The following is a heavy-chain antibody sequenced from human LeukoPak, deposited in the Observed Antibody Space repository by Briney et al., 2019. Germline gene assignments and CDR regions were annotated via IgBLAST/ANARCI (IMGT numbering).Heavy chain of an antibody. CDR2: ISYDGSNK. CDR3: ARFSSSGWYFDY. D-gene: IGHD6-19*01. V-gene: IGHV3-30*04. J-gene: IGHJ4*02. Sequence: GRSLRLSCAASGFTFSSYVMHWVRQAPGKGLEWVTVISYDGSNKYYADSVKGRFTISRDNSKNTLYLQMNSLRAEDTAVYYCARFSSSGWYFDYWGQGTLVTVSS. CDR1: GFTFSSYV.